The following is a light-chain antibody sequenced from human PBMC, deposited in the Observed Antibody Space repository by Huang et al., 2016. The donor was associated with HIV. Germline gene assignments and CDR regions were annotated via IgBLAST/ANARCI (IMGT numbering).Light chain of an antibody. CDR2: GAS. CDR3: QQYNNWPPT. CDR1: QSVSSN. Sequence: DIVLTQSPATLSVSPGERATLSCRASQSVSSNLAWYQQKPGQAPRRLIFGASTRATGIPARFSGSGSGTEFTLTISSLQSEDFAIYYCQQYNNWPPTFGQGTRLEMK. J-gene: IGKJ5*01. V-gene: IGKV3-15*01.